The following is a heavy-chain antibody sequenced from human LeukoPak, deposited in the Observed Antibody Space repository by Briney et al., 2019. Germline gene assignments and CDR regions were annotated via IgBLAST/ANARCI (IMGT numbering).Heavy chain of an antibody. D-gene: IGHD5-12*01. CDR1: GFTFDDYA. V-gene: IGHV3-43D*03. J-gene: IGHJ4*02. Sequence: GGSLRLSCAASGFTFDDYAMHWVRQAPGKGLEWVSLISWDGGSTYYADSVKGRFTISRVNSKNSLYLQMNSLRAEDTALYYCAKDISLSGYDQTLFDYWGQGTLVTVSS. CDR3: AKDISLSGYDQTLFDY. CDR2: ISWDGGST.